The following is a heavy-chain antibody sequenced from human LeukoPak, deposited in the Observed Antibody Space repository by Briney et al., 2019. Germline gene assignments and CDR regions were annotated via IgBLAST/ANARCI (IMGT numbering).Heavy chain of an antibody. J-gene: IGHJ4*02. CDR1: GYTLTELS. Sequence: ASVTVSCKVSGYTLTELSMHWVRQTPGKGLEWMGGFDPEDGETIYAQKFQGRVTMTEDTSTDTAYMELSSLRSEDTAVYYCALRDSSGTAYDYWGQGTLVTVSS. V-gene: IGHV1-24*01. CDR2: FDPEDGET. D-gene: IGHD6-19*01. CDR3: ALRDSSGTAYDY.